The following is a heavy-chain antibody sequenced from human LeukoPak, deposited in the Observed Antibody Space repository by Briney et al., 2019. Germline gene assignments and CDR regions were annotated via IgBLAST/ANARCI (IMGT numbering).Heavy chain of an antibody. CDR3: ARDEVPRGSYSFDY. CDR1: GFTFSSYA. J-gene: IGHJ4*02. D-gene: IGHD1-26*01. CDR2: ISGSGGST. Sequence: GGSLRLSCAASGFTFSSYAMSWVRQAPGKGLEWVSAISGSGGSTYYADSVKGRFTISRDNSKNTLYLQMNSLRAEDTAVYYCARDEVPRGSYSFDYWGQGTLVTVSS. V-gene: IGHV3-23*01.